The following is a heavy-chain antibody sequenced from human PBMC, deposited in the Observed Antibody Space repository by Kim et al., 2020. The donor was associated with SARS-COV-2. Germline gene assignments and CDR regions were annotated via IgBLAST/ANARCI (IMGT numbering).Heavy chain of an antibody. J-gene: IGHJ4*02. CDR1: GYTFTTYD. D-gene: IGHD3-9*01. CDR2: MNPKSEIT. V-gene: IGHV1-8*01. Sequence: ASVKVSCRASGYTFTTYDIHWVRQATGQGLEWMGWMNPKSEITAYAQKFTGRVTMTREASTNTAYLELNYLTSSDTAMYFCARGSDWLRRPLDYWGQGTLVTVSS. CDR3: ARGSDWLRRPLDY.